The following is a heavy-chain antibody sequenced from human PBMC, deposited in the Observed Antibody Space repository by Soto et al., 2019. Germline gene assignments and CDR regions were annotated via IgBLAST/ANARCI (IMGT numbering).Heavy chain of an antibody. CDR3: AREGAFLTSGWFDP. D-gene: IGHD1-26*01. Sequence: SETLSLTCTVSGGSVSSGSYYWSWIRQPPGKGLEWIGYIYYSGSTNYNPSLKSRVTISVDTSKNQFSLKLSSVTAADTAVYYCAREGAFLTSGWFDPWGRGTLVTVSS. CDR2: IYYSGST. CDR1: GGSVSSGSYY. J-gene: IGHJ5*02. V-gene: IGHV4-61*01.